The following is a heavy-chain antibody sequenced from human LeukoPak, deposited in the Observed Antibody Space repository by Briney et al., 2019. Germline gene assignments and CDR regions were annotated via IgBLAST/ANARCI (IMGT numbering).Heavy chain of an antibody. CDR1: GFTFSSYW. J-gene: IGHJ4*02. CDR2: INTDGSST. CDR3: ARARYYDFWSGYYRADY. V-gene: IGHV3-74*01. D-gene: IGHD3-3*01. Sequence: GGSLRLSCAASGFTFSSYWMHWVRQAPGKGLVWVSRINTDGSSTSYADSVKGRFTISRDNAKNTLYLQMNSLRAEDTAVYYCARARYYDFWSGYYRADYWGQGTLVTVSS.